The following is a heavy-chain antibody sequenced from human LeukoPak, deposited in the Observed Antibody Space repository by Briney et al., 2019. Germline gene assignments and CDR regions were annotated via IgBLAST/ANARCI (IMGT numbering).Heavy chain of an antibody. CDR2: IIPIFGTA. Sequence: SVKVSCKASGGTFSSYAISSVRQAPGQGLEWMGRIIPIFGTANYAQKFQGRVTITTDESTSTAYMELSSLRSEDTAVYYCARDPGEWELHVNDAFDIWGQGTMVTVSS. CDR1: GGTFSSYA. D-gene: IGHD1-26*01. J-gene: IGHJ3*02. CDR3: ARDPGEWELHVNDAFDI. V-gene: IGHV1-69*05.